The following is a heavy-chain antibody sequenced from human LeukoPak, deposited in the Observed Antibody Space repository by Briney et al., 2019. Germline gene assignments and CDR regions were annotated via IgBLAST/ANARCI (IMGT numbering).Heavy chain of an antibody. CDR1: GFTFSSYE. Sequence: GGSLRLSCAASGFTFSSYEMNWVRQAPGKGLEWVSYISSSDSTIYYADSVKGRFTISRDNAKNSLYLQMNSLRAGDTAVYYCAKGLPATAMPLDYWGQGTLVTVSS. CDR2: ISSSDSTI. J-gene: IGHJ4*02. D-gene: IGHD2-2*01. V-gene: IGHV3-48*03. CDR3: AKGLPATAMPLDY.